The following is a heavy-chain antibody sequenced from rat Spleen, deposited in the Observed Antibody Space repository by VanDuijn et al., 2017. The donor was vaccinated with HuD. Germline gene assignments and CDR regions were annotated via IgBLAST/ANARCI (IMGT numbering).Heavy chain of an antibody. CDR1: GFSFSNYD. CDR3: AREGIYNNYFDY. J-gene: IGHJ2*01. CDR2: ISPSGGTT. Sequence: EVQLVESGGGLVQPGRSLKLSCTASGFSFSNYDMTWVRQAPTKGLEWVASISPSGGTTYYRDSVKGRFTVSRDNAKSTLYLQMDSLRSEDTATYYCAREGIYNNYFDYWGQGVMVTVSS. D-gene: IGHD1-10*01. V-gene: IGHV5-25*01.